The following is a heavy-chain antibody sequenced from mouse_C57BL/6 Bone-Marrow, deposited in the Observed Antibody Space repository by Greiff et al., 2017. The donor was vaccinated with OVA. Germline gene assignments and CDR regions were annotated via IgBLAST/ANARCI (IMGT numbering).Heavy chain of an antibody. Sequence: EVQGVESGEGLVKPGGSLKLSCAASGFTFSSYAMSWVRQTPEKRLEWVAYISSGGDYIYYADTVKGRFTISRDNARNTLYLQMSSLKSEDTAMYYCTRITTVVPYYFDYWGQGTTLTVSS. V-gene: IGHV5-9-1*02. CDR3: TRITTVVPYYFDY. CDR2: ISSGGDYI. J-gene: IGHJ2*01. CDR1: GFTFSSYA. D-gene: IGHD1-1*01.